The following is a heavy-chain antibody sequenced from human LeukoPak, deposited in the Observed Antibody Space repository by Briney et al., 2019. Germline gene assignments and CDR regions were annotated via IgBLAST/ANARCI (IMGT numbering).Heavy chain of an antibody. CDR2: IYYSGST. J-gene: IGHJ5*02. Sequence: SETLSLTCTASGGSISSSSYYWGWIRQPPGKGLEWIGSIYYSGSTYYNPSLKSRVTISVDTSKNQFSLKLSSVTAADTAVYYCARGQRGFWSGPNWFDPWGQGTPVTVSS. CDR1: GGSISSSSYY. D-gene: IGHD3-3*01. CDR3: ARGQRGFWSGPNWFDP. V-gene: IGHV4-39*07.